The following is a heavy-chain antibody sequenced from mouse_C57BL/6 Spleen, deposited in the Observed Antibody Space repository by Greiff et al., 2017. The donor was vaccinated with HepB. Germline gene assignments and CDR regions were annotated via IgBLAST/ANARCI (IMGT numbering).Heavy chain of an antibody. D-gene: IGHD2-2*01. CDR1: GFTFSSYA. V-gene: IGHV5-4*03. CDR2: ISDGGSYT. CDR3: ARGYSNGYLDY. Sequence: EVMLVESGGGLVKPGGSLKLSCAASGFTFSSYAMSWVRQTPEKRLEWVATISDGGSYTYYPDNVKGRFTISRDNAKNNLYLQMSHLKSEDTAMYYCARGYSNGYLDYWGQGTTLTVSS. J-gene: IGHJ2*01.